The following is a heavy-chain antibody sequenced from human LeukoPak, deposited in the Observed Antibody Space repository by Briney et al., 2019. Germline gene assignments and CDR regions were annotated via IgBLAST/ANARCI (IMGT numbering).Heavy chain of an antibody. D-gene: IGHD1-26*01. CDR3: ARHSYRRSYFYFDY. J-gene: IGHJ4*02. CDR1: GGSISSYY. Sequence: SETLSLTCTVSGGSISSYYWSWIRQPPGKGLEWIGYIYTSGSTNYNPSVKSRVTISVDTSKNQFSLKLSSVTAADTAVYYCARHSYRRSYFYFDYWGQGTLVTVSS. CDR2: IYTSGST. V-gene: IGHV4-4*09.